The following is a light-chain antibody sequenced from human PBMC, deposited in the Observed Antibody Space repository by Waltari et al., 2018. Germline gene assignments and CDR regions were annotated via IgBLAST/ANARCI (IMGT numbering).Light chain of an antibody. CDR1: QSVRTY. CDR3: QQYNTYSWT. J-gene: IGKJ1*01. CDR2: KAS. V-gene: IGKV1-5*03. Sequence: IPMTQSPSTLSASVRDRAPITRRASQSVRTYLAWYQQKPGKVPKLLIYKASTLETGVPSRFSGSGSETEFTLTIASLQPDDFGTYYCQQYNTYSWTFGQGTEVDIK.